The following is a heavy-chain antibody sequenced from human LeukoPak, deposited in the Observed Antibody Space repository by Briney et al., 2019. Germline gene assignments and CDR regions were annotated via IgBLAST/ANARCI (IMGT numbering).Heavy chain of an antibody. CDR2: ISGSGGST. D-gene: IGHD3-9*01. Sequence: GGSLRLSCAASGFTFSSYAMSWVRQAPGKGLEWVSAISGSGGSTYYADSVKGRFTISRDNSKNTLYLQMNSLRAEDTAVYYFAKSHLPSGHSAILTGDSSTPDYWCQGTLVTVSS. J-gene: IGHJ4*02. CDR3: AKSHLPSGHSAILTGDSSTPDY. CDR1: GFTFSSYA. V-gene: IGHV3-23*01.